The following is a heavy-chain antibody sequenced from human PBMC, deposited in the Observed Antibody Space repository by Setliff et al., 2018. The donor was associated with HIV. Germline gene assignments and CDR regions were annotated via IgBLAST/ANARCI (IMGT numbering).Heavy chain of an antibody. CDR1: GYSINSGFS. CDR2: IYQSGSI. Sequence: PSETLSLTCAASGYSINSGFSRAWIRQPPGRGPQWIGSIYQSGSIYYNPSLQSRVTISVDSSKNRFSLNLFSVTAADTAVYYCARPRRVRSRAWYWFDIWGQGTLVTVSS. V-gene: IGHV4-38-2*01. D-gene: IGHD6-19*01. J-gene: IGHJ5*02. CDR3: ARPRRVRSRAWYWFDI.